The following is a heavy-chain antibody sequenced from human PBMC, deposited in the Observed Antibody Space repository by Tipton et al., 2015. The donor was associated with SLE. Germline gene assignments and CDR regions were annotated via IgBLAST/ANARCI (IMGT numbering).Heavy chain of an antibody. Sequence: TLSLTCTVSGDSISGGTYYWPWIRQPAGKGLEWIGHIYRSGSTNYNPSLKSRVTISVDRSKNQFSLNLNSVTAADTAVYYCVRDLNNPYDYWGQGTQVTVSS. CDR2: IYRSGST. J-gene: IGHJ4*02. V-gene: IGHV4-61*09. CDR1: GDSISGGTYY. CDR3: VRDLNNPYDY.